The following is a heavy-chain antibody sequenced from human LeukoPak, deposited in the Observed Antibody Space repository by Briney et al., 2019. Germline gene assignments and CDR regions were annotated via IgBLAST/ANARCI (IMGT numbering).Heavy chain of an antibody. D-gene: IGHD3-10*01. J-gene: IGHJ4*02. CDR2: IRYDGSNK. V-gene: IGHV3-30*02. CDR3: AKDNRPGSYSRLDIDY. Sequence: GGSLRLSCAASGFTFSNYGMHWVRQAPGKGLEWVAFIRYDGSNKYYADSVKGRFTISRDNSKNTLYLQMNSLRAEDTAVYYCAKDNRPGSYSRLDIDYWGQGTLVTVSS. CDR1: GFTFSNYG.